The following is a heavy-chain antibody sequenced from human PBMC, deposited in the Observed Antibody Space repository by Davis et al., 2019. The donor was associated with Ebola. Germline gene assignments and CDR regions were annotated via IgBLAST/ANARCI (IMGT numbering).Heavy chain of an antibody. V-gene: IGHV1-69*13. Sequence: SVKVSCKTSGGSFSSHPISWVRQAPRQVLEWMGGIIPIFDTPHHAQKFQGRITITADASTSTAYLELSSLRSEDTATYFCARDFDGGNYYFDYWGPGTPVTVSS. CDR3: ARDFDGGNYYFDY. J-gene: IGHJ4*02. D-gene: IGHD3-9*01. CDR2: IIPIFDTP. CDR1: GGSFSSHP.